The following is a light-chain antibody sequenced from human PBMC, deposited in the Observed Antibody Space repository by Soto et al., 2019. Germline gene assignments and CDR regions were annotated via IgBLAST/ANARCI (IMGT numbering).Light chain of an antibody. Sequence: DIQMTQSPSTLSASVGYRFTITCRASETINNWLAWYQQKPGKAPKLLIYRASRLESGVPSRFSGTGSGTEFTFSITSLQPEDFGAYYCQQCYMGWTFGQGTTVDIK. J-gene: IGKJ1*01. CDR1: ETINNW. CDR2: RAS. CDR3: QQCYMGWT. V-gene: IGKV1-5*03.